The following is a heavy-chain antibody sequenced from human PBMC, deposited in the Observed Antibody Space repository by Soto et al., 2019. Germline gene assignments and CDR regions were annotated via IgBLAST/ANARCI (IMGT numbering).Heavy chain of an antibody. V-gene: IGHV3-23*01. Sequence: GGSLRLSCAASGFTFSSYAMSWVRQAPGKGLEWVSAISGSGGSTYYADSVKGRFTISRDNSKNTLYLQMNSLRAEDTAVYYCAKEKYCSSTSCYGGGYYDILTGYHYYYYYYMDVWGKGTTVTVSS. CDR1: GFTFSSYA. D-gene: IGHD2-2*01. J-gene: IGHJ6*03. CDR3: AKEKYCSSTSCYGGGYYDILTGYHYYYYYYMDV. CDR2: ISGSGGST.